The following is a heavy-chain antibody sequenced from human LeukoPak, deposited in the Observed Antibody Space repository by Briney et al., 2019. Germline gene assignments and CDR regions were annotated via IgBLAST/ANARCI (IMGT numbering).Heavy chain of an antibody. J-gene: IGHJ4*02. CDR1: GGSISSSSYY. Sequence: PSETLSLTCTVSGGSISSSSYYWGWIRQPPGKGLEWIGSIYYSGSTYYNPSLKSRVTISVDTSKNQFSLKLSSVTAADTAVYYCANTAWEVHFDYWGQGTLVVVSS. CDR3: ANTAWEVHFDY. V-gene: IGHV4-39*01. D-gene: IGHD5-18*01. CDR2: IYYSGST.